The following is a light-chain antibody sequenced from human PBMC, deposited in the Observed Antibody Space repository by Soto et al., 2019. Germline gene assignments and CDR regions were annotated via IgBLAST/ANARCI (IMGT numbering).Light chain of an antibody. CDR1: QSVSNC. V-gene: IGKV1-5*01. Sequence: DIQMTQSPSTLSASVGERVTITCRASQSVSNCLAWYQQKPGKAPKLLIYAASSLESGVPSRFSGSGSGTDFNLTISSLQPDDFATYYCQQYYSTSWTFGQGTKVEMK. CDR3: QQYYSTSWT. CDR2: AAS. J-gene: IGKJ1*01.